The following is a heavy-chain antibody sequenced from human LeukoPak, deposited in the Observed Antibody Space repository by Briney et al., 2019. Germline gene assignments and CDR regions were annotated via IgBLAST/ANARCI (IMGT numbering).Heavy chain of an antibody. D-gene: IGHD3-10*01. Sequence: PGGSLRLSCAASGFTFSSYEMNWVRQAPGKGLEWVSYISSSGSTIYYADSVKGRFTISKDNAKNSLYLQMNSLRAEDTAVYYCARDGYYGSGTVDVWGQGTTVTVSS. CDR1: GFTFSSYE. J-gene: IGHJ6*02. CDR3: ARDGYYGSGTVDV. CDR2: ISSSGSTI. V-gene: IGHV3-48*03.